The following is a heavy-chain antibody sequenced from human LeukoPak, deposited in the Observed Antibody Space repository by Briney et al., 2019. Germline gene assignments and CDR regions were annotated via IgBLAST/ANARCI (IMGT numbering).Heavy chain of an antibody. CDR3: ARGELYRSSWYN. CDR2: IYDRGSA. J-gene: IGHJ4*02. V-gene: IGHV4-30-4*08. CDR1: VGSTRRGDNY. Sequence: SETPSLTSTVSVGSTRRGDNYRSWIRQPPGKSLEWIGYIYDRGSAYNNPSLKRRVTISVDTSKNKFSLKLSAMSSPYQAVYDCARGELYRSSWYNWGQGTLVTVSS. D-gene: IGHD6-13*01.